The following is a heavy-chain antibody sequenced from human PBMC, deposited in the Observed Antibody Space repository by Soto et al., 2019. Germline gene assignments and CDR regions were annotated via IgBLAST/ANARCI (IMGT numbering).Heavy chain of an antibody. J-gene: IGHJ5*02. Sequence: PSETLSLTCTVSGGSISSGDYYWSWIRQPPGKGLEWIGYIYYSGSTYYNPSLKSRVTISVDTSKNQFSLKLSSVTAADTAVYYCARDLGFRAAAGTEERFDPWGQGTLVTVSS. CDR1: GGSISSGDYY. CDR2: IYYSGST. V-gene: IGHV4-30-4*01. CDR3: ARDLGFRAAAGTEERFDP. D-gene: IGHD6-13*01.